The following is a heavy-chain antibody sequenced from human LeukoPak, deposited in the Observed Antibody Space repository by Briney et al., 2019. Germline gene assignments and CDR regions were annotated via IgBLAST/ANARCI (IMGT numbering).Heavy chain of an antibody. CDR3: AADPHRTYYYDSSGYYPPRTAGFDP. CDR2: IVVGSGNT. Sequence: ASVKVSCKASGFTFTNSAMQWVRQARGQRPEWIGWIVVGSGNTNYAQKFQERVTITRDMSTSTAYMELSSLRSEDTAVYYYAADPHRTYYYDSSGYYPPRTAGFDPWGQGTLVTVSS. CDR1: GFTFTNSA. J-gene: IGHJ5*02. V-gene: IGHV1-58*02. D-gene: IGHD3-22*01.